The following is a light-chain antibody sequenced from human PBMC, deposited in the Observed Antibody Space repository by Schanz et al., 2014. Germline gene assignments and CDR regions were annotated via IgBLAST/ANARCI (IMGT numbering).Light chain of an antibody. CDR3: SSYALSTTFVI. V-gene: IGLV2-23*01. CDR1: SSDVGGYKL. Sequence: QSALTQPASVSGSPGQSITISCTGTSSDVGGYKLVSWYQQHPGKAPKLMIYEDTKRPSGVSSRFSGSKSGNTASLTISRLQAEDEADYSCSSYALSTTFVIFGGGTKLTVL. J-gene: IGLJ2*01. CDR2: EDT.